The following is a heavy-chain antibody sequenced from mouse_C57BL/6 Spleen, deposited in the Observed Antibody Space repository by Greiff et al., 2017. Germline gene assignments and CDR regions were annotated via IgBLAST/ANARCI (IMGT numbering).Heavy chain of an antibody. J-gene: IGHJ2*01. CDR3: ARREDDFDY. D-gene: IGHD2-4*01. CDR2: IDPSDSYT. CDR1: GYTFTSYW. V-gene: IGHV1-69*01. Sequence: QVQLQQPGAELVMPGASVKLSCKASGYTFTSYWMHWVKQRPGQGLEWIGEIDPSDSYTNYNQKFKGKSTLTVDKSSSTAYMQLSSLTSEDSAVYYCARREDDFDYWGQGTTRTVAS.